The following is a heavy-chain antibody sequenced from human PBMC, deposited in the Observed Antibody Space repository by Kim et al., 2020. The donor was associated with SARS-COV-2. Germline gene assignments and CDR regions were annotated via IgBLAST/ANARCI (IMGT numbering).Heavy chain of an antibody. D-gene: IGHD6-13*01. CDR2: ISGSGGST. CDR3: AKDSGVAAAGTWGY. CDR1: GFTFSSYA. Sequence: GGSLRLSCATSGFTFSSYAMSWVRQAPGKGLEWVSAISGSGGSTYYADSVKGRFTISRDNSKNTLYLQMNSLRAEDTAVYYCAKDSGVAAAGTWGYWGQGTLVTVSS. V-gene: IGHV3-23*01. J-gene: IGHJ4*02.